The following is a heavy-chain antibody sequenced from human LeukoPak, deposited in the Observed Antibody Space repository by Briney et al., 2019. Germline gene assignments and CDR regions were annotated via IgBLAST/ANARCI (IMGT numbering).Heavy chain of an antibody. D-gene: IGHD3-16*01. Sequence: SETLSLTCTVSGGSITSYYWSWIRQPPGKGLEWVGYMYYSGSANQNPSLESRVTISVDTSKNQFSLKLTSVTAGDTAVYYCARGGTHLTLPVWGQGTLVTVSS. J-gene: IGHJ4*02. CDR1: GGSITSYY. CDR3: ARGGTHLTLPV. CDR2: MYYSGSA. V-gene: IGHV4-59*01.